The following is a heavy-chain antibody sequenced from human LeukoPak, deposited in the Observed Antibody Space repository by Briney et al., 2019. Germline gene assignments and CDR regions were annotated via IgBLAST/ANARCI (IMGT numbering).Heavy chain of an antibody. D-gene: IGHD2-8*01. J-gene: IGHJ5*02. CDR2: TYFSGYT. CDR1: GGSITTYY. CDR3: ARVGGYCTNGVCYNNYFDP. V-gene: IGHV4-59*01. Sequence: SETLSLTCTVSGGSITTYYWTWIRQPPGEGLEWIGYTYFSGYTSYNPSLKSRVTISVATSKNQFSLRLSSVTAADTAVYYCARVGGYCTNGVCYNNYFDPWGQGTLVTVSS.